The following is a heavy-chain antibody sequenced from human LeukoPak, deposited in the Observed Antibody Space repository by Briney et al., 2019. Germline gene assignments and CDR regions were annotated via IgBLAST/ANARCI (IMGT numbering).Heavy chain of an antibody. CDR3: AKSSKDSNFGVYDASDI. V-gene: IGHV3-21*04. J-gene: IGHJ3*02. CDR2: ISSSSSYI. CDR1: GFTFSSYS. D-gene: IGHD4-11*01. Sequence: GGSLRLSCAASGFTFSSYSMNWVRQAPGKGLAWVSSISSSSSYIYYADSVKGRFTISRDNAKNSLYLQMNSLSAEDTAVYYCAKSSKDSNFGVYDASDIWGQGTMVTVSS.